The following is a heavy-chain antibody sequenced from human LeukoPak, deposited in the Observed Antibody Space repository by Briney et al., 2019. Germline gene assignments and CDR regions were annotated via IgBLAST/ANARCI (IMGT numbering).Heavy chain of an antibody. D-gene: IGHD3-3*01. CDR2: ISTYNDNT. Sequence: HRASVKVSCKTSNYTFTNYGITWVRQAPGQGPEWLGWISTYNDNTYYAQKFQGRVTMTTDTSTSTAYMELSSLRSEDTAVYYCARSSRYDFWSGSDDYYYYYMDVWGKGTTVTVSS. CDR1: NYTFTNYG. CDR3: ARSSRYDFWSGSDDYYYYYMDV. J-gene: IGHJ6*03. V-gene: IGHV1-18*01.